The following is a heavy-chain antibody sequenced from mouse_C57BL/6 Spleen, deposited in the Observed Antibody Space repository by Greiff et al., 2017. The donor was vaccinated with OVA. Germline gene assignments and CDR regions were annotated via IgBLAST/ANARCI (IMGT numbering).Heavy chain of an antibody. J-gene: IGHJ1*03. CDR2: IWRGGST. CDR1: GFSLTSYG. D-gene: IGHD1-1*01. V-gene: IGHV2-5*01. CDR3: AKRGSNGSSYWYFDV. Sequence: QVQLQESGPGLVQPSQSLSITCTVSGFSLTSYGVHWVRQSPGKGLEWLGVIWRGGSTDYNAAFMSRLSITKDNSKSQVFFKMNSLQADDTAIYYCAKRGSNGSSYWYFDVWGTGTTVTVSS.